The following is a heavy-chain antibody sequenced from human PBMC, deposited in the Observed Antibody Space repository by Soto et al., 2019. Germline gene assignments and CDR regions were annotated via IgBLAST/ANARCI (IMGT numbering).Heavy chain of an antibody. CDR3: ARAHYGDYGYGMDV. D-gene: IGHD4-17*01. J-gene: IGHJ6*02. CDR1: GGSISSGGYS. V-gene: IGHV4-30-2*01. Sequence: TLSLTCAVSGGSISSGGYSWTWIRQPPGRGLEWIGYIYHSGSSYYNPSLKCRVTISVDRSKNQFSLKLSSVTAADTAVYYCARAHYGDYGYGMDVWGQGTTVTVS. CDR2: IYHSGSS.